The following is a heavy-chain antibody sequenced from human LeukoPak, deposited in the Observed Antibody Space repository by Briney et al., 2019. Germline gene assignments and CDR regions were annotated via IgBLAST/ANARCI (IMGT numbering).Heavy chain of an antibody. CDR3: ASRPARHYYYGMDV. CDR1: GFTLSSQT. CDR2: MSGGTT. Sequence: GGSLRLSCEVSGFTLSSQTMSWVRQAPGKGLEWVSAMSGGTTYYADSVKGRFTISRDNAKNTLLLQMNSLRAEDTAVYYCASRPARHYYYGMDVWGQGTTVTVSS. D-gene: IGHD6-6*01. V-gene: IGHV3-23*01. J-gene: IGHJ6*02.